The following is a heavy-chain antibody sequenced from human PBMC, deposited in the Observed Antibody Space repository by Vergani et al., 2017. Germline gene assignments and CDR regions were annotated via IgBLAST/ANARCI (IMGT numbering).Heavy chain of an antibody. CDR3: ARDGGEYDKDALDV. J-gene: IGHJ3*01. CDR1: GGSFSAYY. D-gene: IGHD2-21*01. V-gene: IGHV4-34*01. Sequence: QVQLQQWGAGLLKPSETLSLTCAVHGGSFSAYYWSWIRQPPGKGLEWIGEINHSGSTNYNPSLKSRVTISVNTSKNQFSLKLTSVTAADTAVYYCARDGGEYDKDALDVWGEGTKVTVTS. CDR2: INHSGST.